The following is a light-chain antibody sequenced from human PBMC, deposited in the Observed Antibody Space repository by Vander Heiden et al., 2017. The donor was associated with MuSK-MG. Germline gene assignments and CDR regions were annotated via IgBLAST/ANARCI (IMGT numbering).Light chain of an antibody. CDR3: QVWESASDHYV. CDR1: NIGSKN. V-gene: IGLV3-21*02. Sequence: SSVLTQPPSVSVAPGQTARITCGGNNIGSKNVHWYQQKAGQAPVLVVYDDNDRPSGIPERFSGSNSGNTATLTIARVEAGDEADYYCQVWESASDHYVFGTGTKVTVL. CDR2: DDN. J-gene: IGLJ1*01.